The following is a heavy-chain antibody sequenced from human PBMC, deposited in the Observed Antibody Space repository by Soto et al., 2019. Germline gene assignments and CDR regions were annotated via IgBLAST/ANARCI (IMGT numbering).Heavy chain of an antibody. V-gene: IGHV3-74*01. CDR1: GFTFSSYW. CDR3: ARGGEGSYVDY. Sequence: GGSLRLSCAASGFTFSSYWMHWVRQAPGKGLVWVSRINSDGSSTSYADSVKGRFTISSDNAKNTLYLQMNSLRAEDTAVYYCARGGEGSYVDYWGQGTLVTVSS. CDR2: INSDGSST. J-gene: IGHJ4*02. D-gene: IGHD1-26*01.